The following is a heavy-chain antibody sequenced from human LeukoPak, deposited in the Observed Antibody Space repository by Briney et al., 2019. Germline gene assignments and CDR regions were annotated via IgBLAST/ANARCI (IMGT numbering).Heavy chain of an antibody. D-gene: IGHD3-22*01. CDR1: GFTFGSYA. CDR2: ISGSGGST. Sequence: GGSLRLSCAASGFTFGSYAMSWVRQAPGKGLEWVSAISGSGGSTYYADSVKGRFTISRDNSKNTLYLQMNSLRAEDTAVYYCAKGPLYYYDSSGYGEYFQHWGQGTLVTVSS. J-gene: IGHJ1*01. V-gene: IGHV3-23*01. CDR3: AKGPLYYYDSSGYGEYFQH.